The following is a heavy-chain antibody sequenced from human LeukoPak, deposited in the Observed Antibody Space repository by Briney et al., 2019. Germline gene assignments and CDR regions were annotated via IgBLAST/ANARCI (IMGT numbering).Heavy chain of an antibody. CDR1: GGSISSSSYY. J-gene: IGHJ4*02. CDR3: ARGGAVRPDY. V-gene: IGHV4-39*01. D-gene: IGHD6-6*01. Sequence: SETLSLTCTVSGGSISSSSYYWGWIRQPPGKGLEWIGSIYYSGSTYYNPSLKSRVTISVDTSKNQFSLKLSSVTAADTAVYYCARGGAVRPDYWGQGTLVTVSS. CDR2: IYYSGST.